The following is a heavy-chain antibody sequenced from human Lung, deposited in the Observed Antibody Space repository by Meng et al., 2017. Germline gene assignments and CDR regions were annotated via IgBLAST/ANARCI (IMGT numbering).Heavy chain of an antibody. J-gene: IGHJ4*02. V-gene: IGHV1-2*06. CDR3: ASYCRGTSCATY. Sequence: QVQLVQSGAEVKKPGASVKVSCKASGYTFTGPYMYWVRQAPGQGLEWMGRVNPNNGGTNYAQKFQGRVTMTRDTSISTAYLELSRLTSDDTAVYYCASYCRGTSCATYWGQGSLVTVSS. D-gene: IGHD2-15*01. CDR2: VNPNNGGT. CDR1: GYTFTGPY.